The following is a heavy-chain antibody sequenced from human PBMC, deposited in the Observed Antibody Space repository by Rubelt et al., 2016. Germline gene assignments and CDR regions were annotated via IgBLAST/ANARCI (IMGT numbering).Heavy chain of an antibody. D-gene: IGHD5-18*01. V-gene: IGHV3-23*04. Sequence: EVQLVESGGGLVKPGGSLRLSCAASGFTFSSYAMSWVRQAPGKGLEWVSAISGSGGSTYYADSWKGRLPISRENSKNTLYLQMNSLRAEDTAVYYCAKENWIPAYDGMDVWGQGTTVTVSS. CDR3: AKENWIPAYDGMDV. CDR2: ISGSGGST. J-gene: IGHJ6*02. CDR1: GFTFSSYA.